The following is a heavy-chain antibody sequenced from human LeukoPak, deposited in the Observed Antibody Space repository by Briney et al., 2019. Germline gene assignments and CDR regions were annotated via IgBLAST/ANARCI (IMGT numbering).Heavy chain of an antibody. V-gene: IGHV1-2*02. Sequence: ASVKVSCKASVYTFTSYYIHWVRQAPGQGLEWMGWINPDSGGTNYAQQFQGRVTMTRDTSISTVYMDLSRLRSDDKAMYYCVREARAGNWFDPWGQGTLVIVSS. CDR2: INPDSGGT. CDR1: VYTFTSYY. J-gene: IGHJ5*02. CDR3: VREARAGNWFDP.